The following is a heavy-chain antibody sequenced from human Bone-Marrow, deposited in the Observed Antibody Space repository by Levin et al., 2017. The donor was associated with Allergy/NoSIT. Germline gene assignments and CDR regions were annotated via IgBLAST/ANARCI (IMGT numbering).Heavy chain of an antibody. CDR1: GGSISSSSYY. CDR2: VYYGGRT. V-gene: IGHV4-39*07. D-gene: IGHD6-19*01. Sequence: SETLSLTCTVAGGSISSSSYYWGWIRQPPGKGLEWVGSVYYGGRTYYNPSLKSRVSISVDTSKNLVSLTLHSVTAADTAVYFCASPASPVAGTGFDFWGQGTLVRVSS. CDR3: ASPASPVAGTGFDF. J-gene: IGHJ4*02.